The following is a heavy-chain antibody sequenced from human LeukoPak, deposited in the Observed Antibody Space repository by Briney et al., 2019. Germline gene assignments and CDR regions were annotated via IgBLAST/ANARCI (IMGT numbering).Heavy chain of an antibody. CDR1: GGSISSSSSY. D-gene: IGHD1-1*01. CDR2: IYYSGST. J-gene: IGHJ5*02. Sequence: SETLSLTCTVSGGSISSSSSYWAWIRQPPGKGLEWIGNIYYSGSTYYNPSLKSRVTISVDTSKNQFSLKLSSVTAADTAVYYCARSRERGNWFDPWGQGTLVTVSS. V-gene: IGHV4-39*07. CDR3: ARSRERGNWFDP.